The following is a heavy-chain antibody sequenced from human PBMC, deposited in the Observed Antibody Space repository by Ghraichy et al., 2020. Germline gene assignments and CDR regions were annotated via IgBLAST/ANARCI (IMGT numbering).Heavy chain of an antibody. Sequence: SQTLSLTCAISGDSVSRNSGAWNWIRQSPSRGLEWLGRTYFRSRWYSEYAVSLKGRMTVNADTSKNQFSLHLNSVTPEDTAVYYCAGHNGWDFDSRGQGTLVTVSS. V-gene: IGHV6-1*01. J-gene: IGHJ4*02. CDR2: TYFRSRWYS. CDR3: AGHNGWDFDS. D-gene: IGHD6-19*01. CDR1: GDSVSRNSGA.